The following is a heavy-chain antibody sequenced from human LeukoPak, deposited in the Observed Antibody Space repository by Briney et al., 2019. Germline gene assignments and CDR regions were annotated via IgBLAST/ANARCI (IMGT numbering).Heavy chain of an antibody. CDR3: ARDLRPYYYGSGSYYFYGMDV. Sequence: PGGSLRLSCAASGFTFSSYSMNWVRQAPGKGLEWVSSISSSSSYIYYADSVKGRFTISRDNAKNSLYLQMNSLRAEDTAVYYCARDLRPYYYGSGSYYFYGMDVWGKGTTVTVSS. CDR1: GFTFSSYS. D-gene: IGHD3-10*01. CDR2: ISSSSSYI. V-gene: IGHV3-21*01. J-gene: IGHJ6*04.